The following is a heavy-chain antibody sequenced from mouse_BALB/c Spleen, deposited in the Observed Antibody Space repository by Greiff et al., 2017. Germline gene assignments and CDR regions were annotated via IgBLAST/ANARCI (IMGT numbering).Heavy chain of an antibody. CDR2: IDPFNGGT. CDR3: ARGYGSN. V-gene: IGHV1S135*01. J-gene: IGHJ2*01. D-gene: IGHD1-1*01. CDR1: GYSFTSYY. Sequence: VQLKQSGPELMKPGASVKISCKASGYSFTSYYMHWVKQSHGKSLEWIGYIDPFNGGTSYNQKFKGKATLTVDKSSSTAYMHLSSLTSEDSAVYYCARGYGSNWGQGTTLTVSS.